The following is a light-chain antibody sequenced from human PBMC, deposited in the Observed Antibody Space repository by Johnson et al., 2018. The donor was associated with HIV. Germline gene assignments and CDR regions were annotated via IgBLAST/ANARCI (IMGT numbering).Light chain of an antibody. CDR1: NSNIGNNY. CDR2: ENN. CDR3: GTWDSSLSAFYV. J-gene: IGLJ1*01. Sequence: QSVLTQPPSVSAAPGQKVTISCSGSNSNIGNNYVSWYQHLQGTTPKLLIYENNKRPSGIPDRFSGSKSGTSATLGITGLKTGDEADYYCGTWDSSLSAFYVFGTGTKVTVL. V-gene: IGLV1-51*02.